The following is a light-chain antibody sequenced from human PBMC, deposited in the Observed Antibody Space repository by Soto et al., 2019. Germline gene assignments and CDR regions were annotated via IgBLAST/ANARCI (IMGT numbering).Light chain of an antibody. CDR2: TND. Sequence: SVLTQPPSASGTPGQRVTISCSGSTANIGTNTVNWYQHLPGSAPKLLIYTNDQRPSGVPDRFSGSRSGTSASLAISGLQSEVEADYYCATWDDSVYVCGTETKVTVL. V-gene: IGLV1-44*01. J-gene: IGLJ1*01. CDR1: TANIGTNT. CDR3: ATWDDSVYV.